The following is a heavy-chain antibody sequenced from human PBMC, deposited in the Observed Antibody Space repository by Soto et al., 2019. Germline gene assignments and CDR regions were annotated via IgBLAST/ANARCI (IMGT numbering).Heavy chain of an antibody. CDR1: GFTFSSYA. J-gene: IGHJ6*02. CDR2: ISGSGGTI. V-gene: IGHV3-23*01. CDR3: ARIKLVEWFFINVDVYDMDV. Sequence: GGSLRLSCAASGFTFSSYAMSWVRQAPGKGLEWVSVISGSGGTIYYADSVKGRFTVSRDNARNSVSLQMDSLRDEDAAVYYCARIKLVEWFFINVDVYDMDVWGQGTLVTVSS. D-gene: IGHD3-3*01.